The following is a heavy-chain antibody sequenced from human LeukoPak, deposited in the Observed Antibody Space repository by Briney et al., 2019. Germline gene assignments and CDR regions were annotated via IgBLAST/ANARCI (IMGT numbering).Heavy chain of an antibody. CDR1: GFTFSSYE. CDR3: ARDHCSSNGCFFDY. V-gene: IGHV3-48*03. Sequence: PGGSLRLSCVASGFTFSSYEMNWVRQAPGKGLEWLSYISASGTTTYQADSVKGRFTSSRDNAKKSLYLQMNSLRAEDTAVYYCARDHCSSNGCFFDYWGQGTLVTVSS. CDR2: ISASGTTT. D-gene: IGHD2-2*01. J-gene: IGHJ4*02.